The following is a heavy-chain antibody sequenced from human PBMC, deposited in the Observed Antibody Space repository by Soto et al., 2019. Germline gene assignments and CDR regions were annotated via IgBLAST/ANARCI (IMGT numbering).Heavy chain of an antibody. D-gene: IGHD2-21*02. V-gene: IGHV5-51*01. Sequence: GESLKISCKGSGYLFTDHCIVWLRQMPVKDLERVGLICPGYSNIIYSPSVQGQLTISADMSISTAYLQWSSLKASDTAIYYCARRHYCRGDCTINRDCYDGMDVWGQGTTVTVSS. J-gene: IGHJ6*02. CDR2: ICPGYSNI. CDR1: GYLFTDHC. CDR3: ARRHYCRGDCTINRDCYDGMDV.